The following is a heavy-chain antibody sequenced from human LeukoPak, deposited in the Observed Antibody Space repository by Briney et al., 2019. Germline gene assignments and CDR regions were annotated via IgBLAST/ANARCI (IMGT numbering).Heavy chain of an antibody. CDR1: GGSISSYY. CDR2: IYYSGST. V-gene: IGHV4-59*08. Sequence: SETLSLTCTVSGGSISSYYWSWIRQPPGKGLEWIGYIYYSGSTNYNPSLKSRVTISVDTSKNQFSLKLSSVTAADTAVYYCARTDSSGYYFDWWGQGTLVTVSS. D-gene: IGHD3-22*01. CDR3: ARTDSSGYYFDW. J-gene: IGHJ4*02.